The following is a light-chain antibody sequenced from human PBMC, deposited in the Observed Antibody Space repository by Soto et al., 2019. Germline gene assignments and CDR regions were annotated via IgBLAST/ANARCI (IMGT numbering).Light chain of an antibody. CDR3: QQYGSSPPVT. J-gene: IGKJ5*01. Sequence: EIVLTQSPGTLSLSPGERATLSCRASQSVSSIYLAWYQQKPGQAPRLLIYVASGRATGIPDRFSGSGSGTDFTLTISRLEPEDFAVYYCQQYGSSPPVTFGQGTRLEIK. CDR2: VAS. V-gene: IGKV3-20*01. CDR1: QSVSSIY.